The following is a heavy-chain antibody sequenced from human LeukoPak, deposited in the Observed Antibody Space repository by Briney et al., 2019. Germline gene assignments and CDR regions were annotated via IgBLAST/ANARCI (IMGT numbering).Heavy chain of an antibody. Sequence: GGSLRLSYAASGFTFSDYYMSWIRQAPGKGLEWVSYISSSGSTIYYADSVKGRFTISRDNAKNSLYLQMNSLRAEDAAVYYCARDPAAAKFDPWGQGTLVTVSS. CDR3: ARDPAAAKFDP. J-gene: IGHJ5*02. CDR2: ISSSGSTI. D-gene: IGHD6-13*01. V-gene: IGHV3-11*04. CDR1: GFTFSDYY.